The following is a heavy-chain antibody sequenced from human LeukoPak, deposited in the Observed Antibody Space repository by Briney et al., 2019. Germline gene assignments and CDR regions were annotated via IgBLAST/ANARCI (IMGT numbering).Heavy chain of an antibody. V-gene: IGHV4-30-4*01. CDR3: ARDDYYDSSGYYRPSGAFDI. Sequence: SETLSLTCTVSGGSISSGDYYWSWIRQPPGKGLEWIGYIYYSGSTYYNPSLKSRVTISVDTSKNQFSLKLSSVTAADTAVYYCARDDYYDSSGYYRPSGAFDIWDQGTMVTVSS. J-gene: IGHJ3*02. CDR2: IYYSGST. CDR1: GGSISSGDYY. D-gene: IGHD3-22*01.